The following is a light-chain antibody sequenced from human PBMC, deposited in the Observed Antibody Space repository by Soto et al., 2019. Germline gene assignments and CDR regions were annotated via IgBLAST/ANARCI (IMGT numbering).Light chain of an antibody. V-gene: IGKV1-39*01. CDR2: AAS. CDR1: QSISSY. CDR3: QQRLNWPPG. J-gene: IGKJ1*01. Sequence: IRVTQSPSCLYENVGDIVTITGRASQSISSYLNWYQQKPGKAPKLLIYAASSLQSGVPSRFSGSGSGTDFTLTISDLEPADFGLYYCQQRLNWPPGFGQGTKVDIK.